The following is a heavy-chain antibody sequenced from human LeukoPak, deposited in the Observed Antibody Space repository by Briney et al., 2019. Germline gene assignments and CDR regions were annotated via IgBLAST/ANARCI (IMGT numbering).Heavy chain of an antibody. CDR2: IRYDGSNK. J-gene: IGHJ4*02. CDR1: GFTFSSYG. Sequence: TGGSLRLSCAASGFTFSSYGMHWVRQAPGKGLEWVAFIRYDGSNKYYADSVKGRFTISRDNSKNTLYLQMNSLRAGDTAVYYCAKVDYGGNSGPLDYWGQGTLVTVSS. V-gene: IGHV3-30*02. D-gene: IGHD4-23*01. CDR3: AKVDYGGNSGPLDY.